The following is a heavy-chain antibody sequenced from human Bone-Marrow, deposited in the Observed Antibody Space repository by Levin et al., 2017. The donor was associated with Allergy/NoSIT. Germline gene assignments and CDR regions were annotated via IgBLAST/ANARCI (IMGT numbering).Heavy chain of an antibody. J-gene: IGHJ2*01. V-gene: IGHV4-39*01. CDR2: IYYSGST. D-gene: IGHD4-17*01. Sequence: SQTLSLTCTVSGGSISSSSYYWGWIRQPPGKGLEWIGSIYYSGSTYYNPSLKSRVTISVDTSKNQFSLKLSSVTAADTAVYYCARHLPTGHYWYFDRWGRGTLVTVSS. CDR3: ARHLPTGHYWYFDR. CDR1: GGSISSSSYY.